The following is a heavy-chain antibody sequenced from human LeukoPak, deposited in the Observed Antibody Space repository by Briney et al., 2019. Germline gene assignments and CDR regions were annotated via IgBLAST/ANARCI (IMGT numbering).Heavy chain of an antibody. J-gene: IGHJ6*03. CDR1: GGSISSHY. D-gene: IGHD2-2*01. V-gene: IGHV4-59*11. Sequence: SETLSLTCTVSGGSISSHYWSWIRQPPGKGLEWIGYIYYSGSTNYNPSLKSRVTMSVDTSKNQFSLKLSSVTAADTAVYYCARRLPYCSSTSCYLGYYYYYMDVWGKGTTVTVSS. CDR3: ARRLPYCSSTSCYLGYYYYYMDV. CDR2: IYYSGST.